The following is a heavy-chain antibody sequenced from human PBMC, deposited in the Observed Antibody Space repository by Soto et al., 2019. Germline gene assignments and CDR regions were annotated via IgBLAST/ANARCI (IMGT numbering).Heavy chain of an antibody. CDR3: ARLGDDY. D-gene: IGHD1-26*01. CDR2: IQPDGSKK. J-gene: IGHJ4*02. CDR1: GFTCSNYW. V-gene: IGHV3-7*01. Sequence: EVQLVESGGGLVQPGGSLRLSCAASGFTCSNYWMSWVRQAPGKGLEWLANIQPDGSKKNHVDSVKGRFTISRDNAKKSLYLQINSLRDEDTAVYYCARLGDDYWGQGTLVTVSS.